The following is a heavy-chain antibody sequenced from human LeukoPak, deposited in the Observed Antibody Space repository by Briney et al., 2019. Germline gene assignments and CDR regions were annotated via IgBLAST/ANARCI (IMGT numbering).Heavy chain of an antibody. V-gene: IGHV1-46*01. Sequence: GASVKVSCKASGYTFTTYYLHWMRQAPGQWLEWMGMINPSGGSTTYAQKFQGRITMTRDTSTSTVSMEVSSLRSEDTAVYYCARDLENYADFDYWGQGTLVTVSS. CDR1: GYTFTTYY. CDR3: ARDLENYADFDY. CDR2: INPSGGST. J-gene: IGHJ4*02. D-gene: IGHD3-16*01.